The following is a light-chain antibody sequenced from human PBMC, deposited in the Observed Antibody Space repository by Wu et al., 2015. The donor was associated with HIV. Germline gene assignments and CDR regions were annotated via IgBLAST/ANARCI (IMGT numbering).Light chain of an antibody. Sequence: DIQMTQSPSTLSASVGDRVTITCRASQSISSWLAWYQQKPGKAPKLLIYKASSLESGVPSRFSGSGSGTEFTLTISSLQPDDFATYYCQQYNSYSQYSFGQGTKLEXK. CDR2: KAS. J-gene: IGKJ2*03. V-gene: IGKV1-5*03. CDR3: QQYNSYSQYS. CDR1: QSISSW.